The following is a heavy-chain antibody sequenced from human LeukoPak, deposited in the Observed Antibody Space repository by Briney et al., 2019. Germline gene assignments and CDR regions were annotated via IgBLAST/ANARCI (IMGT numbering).Heavy chain of an antibody. CDR2: IKKDGSQK. J-gene: IGHJ4*02. CDR1: GFTFSSFW. V-gene: IGHV3-7*03. D-gene: IGHD3-3*01. Sequence: GGSLRLSCAASGFTFSSFWMSWVRQAPGKGLEWVANIKKDGSQKYYVDSVEGRFPISRDNAKNSLYLQMDSLRVDDTAVYYCTRVFGGYDVSDYWGQGTLVTVSS. CDR3: TRVFGGYDVSDY.